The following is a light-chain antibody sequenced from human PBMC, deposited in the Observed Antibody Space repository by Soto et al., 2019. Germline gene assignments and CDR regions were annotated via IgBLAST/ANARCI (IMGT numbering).Light chain of an antibody. J-gene: IGLJ3*02. V-gene: IGLV1-51*02. CDR2: ENN. Sequence: QSVLTQPPSVSAAPGQKVTISCSGSSSNIGNNYVSWYQQLPGTAPKLLIYENNKRPSGIPDRFSGSKSGTSATLGITGLQTGDEADYYCGTWDSSLSAWVFGGETKLTVL. CDR3: GTWDSSLSAWV. CDR1: SSNIGNNY.